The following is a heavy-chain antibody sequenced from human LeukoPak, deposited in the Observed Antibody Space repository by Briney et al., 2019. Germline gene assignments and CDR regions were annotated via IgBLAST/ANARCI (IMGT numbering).Heavy chain of an antibody. Sequence: SETLSLTCTVSGGSISSGSYYWGWIRQPPGKGLEWIGSIYYSGSTYYNPSLKSRVTISVDTSKNQFSLKLSSVTAADTAVYYCARVGVDTAMGGWGQGTLVTVSS. CDR1: GGSISSGSYY. D-gene: IGHD5-18*01. CDR3: ARVGVDTAMGG. CDR2: IYYSGST. V-gene: IGHV4-39*07. J-gene: IGHJ4*02.